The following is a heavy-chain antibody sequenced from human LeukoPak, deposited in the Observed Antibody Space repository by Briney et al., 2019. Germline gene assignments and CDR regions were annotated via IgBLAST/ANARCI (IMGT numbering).Heavy chain of an antibody. CDR1: GGAFSSYA. CDR3: ARGLIWLRSDVYFDY. V-gene: IGHV1-69*13. Sequence: SVKVSCKASGGAFSSYAISWVRQAPGQGLEWMGGVIPIFGTANYAQKFQGRVTITADESTSTAYMELSSLRSEDTAVYYCARGLIWLRSDVYFDYWGQGTLVTVSS. CDR2: VIPIFGTA. D-gene: IGHD5-12*01. J-gene: IGHJ4*02.